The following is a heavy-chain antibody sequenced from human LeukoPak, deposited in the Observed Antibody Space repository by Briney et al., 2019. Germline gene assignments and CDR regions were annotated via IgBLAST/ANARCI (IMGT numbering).Heavy chain of an antibody. CDR2: IYYSGST. CDR3: ARRKRERERGGYWFDP. CDR1: GGSISSSSYY. D-gene: IGHD1-1*01. V-gene: IGHV4-39*01. J-gene: IGHJ5*02. Sequence: PSETLSLTCTVSGGSISSSSYYWGWIRQPPGKGLEWIGSIYYSGSTYYNPSLKSRVTISVDTSKNQFSLKLSSVTAADTAVYYCARRKRERERGGYWFDPWGQGTLVTVSS.